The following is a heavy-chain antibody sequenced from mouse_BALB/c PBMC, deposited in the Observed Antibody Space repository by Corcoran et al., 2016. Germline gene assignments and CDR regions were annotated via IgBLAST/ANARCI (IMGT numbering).Heavy chain of an antibody. V-gene: IGHV1-39*01. CDR2: INPYYGST. J-gene: IGHJ4*01. D-gene: IGHD2-2*01. CDR3: ARLWLRDAMDY. CDR1: GYSFTDYI. Sequence: EIQLQQTGPELVKPGASVKISCKASGYSFTDYIMLWVKQSHGKSLEWIGNINPYYGSTSYNLKFKGKATLTVDKSSSTAYMQLNSLTSEDSAVYYCARLWLRDAMDYWGQGTSVTVSS.